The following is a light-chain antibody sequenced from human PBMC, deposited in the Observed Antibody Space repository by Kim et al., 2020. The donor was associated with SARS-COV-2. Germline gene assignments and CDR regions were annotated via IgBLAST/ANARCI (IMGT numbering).Light chain of an antibody. J-gene: IGLJ1*01. CDR3: SSYSVVSTFV. V-gene: IGLV2-14*03. Sequence: GQSITITCSGSSSDSDSYEYVSWYQQRPGKAPTRLIFDVTNRPSGSCSRFSGSRSGNTASLTISGLQPEDEADYYCSSYSVVSTFVVGLGTKVTVL. CDR2: DVT. CDR1: SSDSDSYEY.